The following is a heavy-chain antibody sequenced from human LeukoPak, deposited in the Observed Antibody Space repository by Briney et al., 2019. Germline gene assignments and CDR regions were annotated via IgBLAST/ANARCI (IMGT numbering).Heavy chain of an antibody. CDR2: SYYSGST. D-gene: IGHD5-24*01. CDR1: GGSISSSYY. J-gene: IGHJ4*02. CDR3: ARRRDDYNYGL. V-gene: IGHV4-39*01. Sequence: SSETLSLTCTVSGGSISSSYYWGWIRQPPGKGLEWIGSSYYSGSTYYNPSLKSRVTISADTSKNQFSLKLSSVTAADTAVYYCARRRDDYNYGLWGQGTLVTVSS.